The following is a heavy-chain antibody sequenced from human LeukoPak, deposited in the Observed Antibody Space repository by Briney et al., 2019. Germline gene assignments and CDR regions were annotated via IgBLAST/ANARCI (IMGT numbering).Heavy chain of an antibody. D-gene: IGHD4-17*01. Sequence: GASVKVSCKASGGTFSSYAISWVRQAPGQGLEWMGGIIPIFGTANYAQKFQGRVTITADESTSTAYMELSSLRSEDTAVYYCASYRLRLAFDIWGQGTMVTVSS. CDR3: ASYRLRLAFDI. CDR1: GGTFSSYA. CDR2: IIPIFGTA. V-gene: IGHV1-69*13. J-gene: IGHJ3*02.